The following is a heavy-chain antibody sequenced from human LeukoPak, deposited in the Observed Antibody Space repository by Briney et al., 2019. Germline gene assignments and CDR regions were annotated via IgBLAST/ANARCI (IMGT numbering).Heavy chain of an antibody. D-gene: IGHD3-3*01. CDR2: INPNSGGT. V-gene: IGHV1-2*02. Sequence: SVKVSCKASGYTFTGYYMHRVRQAPGQGLEWMGWINPNSGGTNYAQKFQGRVTMTRDTSISTAYMELSRLRSDDTAVYYCARDGRITIFGVVIPIFDYWGQGTLVTVSS. J-gene: IGHJ4*02. CDR3: ARDGRITIFGVVIPIFDY. CDR1: GYTFTGYY.